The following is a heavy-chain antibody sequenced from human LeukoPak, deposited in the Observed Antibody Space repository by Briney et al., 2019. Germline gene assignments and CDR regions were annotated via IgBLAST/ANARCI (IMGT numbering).Heavy chain of an antibody. CDR1: GFTFSSYG. V-gene: IGHV3-30*18. CDR3: AKVASVTMVRGASDY. Sequence: PGGSLRLSCAASGFTFSSYGMHWVRQAPGKGLEWVAVISYDGSNKYYADFVKGRFTISRDNSKNTLYLQMNSLRAEDTAVYYCAKVASVTMVRGASDYWGQGTLVTVSS. D-gene: IGHD3-10*01. J-gene: IGHJ4*02. CDR2: ISYDGSNK.